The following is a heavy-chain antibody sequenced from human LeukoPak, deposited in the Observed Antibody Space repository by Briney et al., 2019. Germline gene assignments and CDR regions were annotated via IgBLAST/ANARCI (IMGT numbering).Heavy chain of an antibody. J-gene: IGHJ3*02. V-gene: IGHV4-59*08. CDR3: TRSAIDAFDI. D-gene: IGHD6-25*01. Sequence: SETLSLTCTVSGGSISSYYWSWIRQPPGKGLECIGDIYNSGSTNYNPSLKSRVSISVDTSKNQFSLKLSSVTAAGTAVNYCTRSAIDAFDIWGQGTMVTVSS. CDR1: GGSISSYY. CDR2: IYNSGST.